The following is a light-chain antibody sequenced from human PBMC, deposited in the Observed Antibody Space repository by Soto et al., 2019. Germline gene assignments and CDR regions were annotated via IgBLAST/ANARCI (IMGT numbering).Light chain of an antibody. CDR3: QQYGGSPRIT. CDR1: EGVGSN. Sequence: EIVMTQSPPTLFLCPGERVTLSCRANEGVGSNLAWYNHKPGQAPRIVVFGASTRAAGVPPRFSGSGSGTDFTLIINRLEPEDVAIYYCQQYGGSPRITFRQGTLLEL. V-gene: IGKV3-20*01. J-gene: IGKJ5*01. CDR2: GAS.